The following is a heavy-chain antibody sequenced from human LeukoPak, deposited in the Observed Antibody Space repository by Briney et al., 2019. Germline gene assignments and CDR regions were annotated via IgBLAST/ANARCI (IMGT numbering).Heavy chain of an antibody. D-gene: IGHD6-13*01. J-gene: IGHJ4*02. V-gene: IGHV1-2*02. CDR2: INPKNAGT. CDR3: ARTLYIAAVPGGFDY. CDR1: GYMFTRHY. Sequence: AASVPVSFLACGYMFTRHYLHWVRQAPGQGLEGMGCINPKNAGTNFAQRFQGRVTMTRDTSISTVYMELSRLRSDDTALYYCARTLYIAAVPGGFDYWGQGSLVTVSS.